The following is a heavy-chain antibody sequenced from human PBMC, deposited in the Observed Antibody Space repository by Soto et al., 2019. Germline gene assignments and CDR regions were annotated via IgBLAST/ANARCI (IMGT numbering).Heavy chain of an antibody. J-gene: IGHJ4*02. Sequence: EVQLVESGGGLVQPGGSLRLSCAASGFTFSDHYMDWVRQAPGKGLEWVGRTRNKANSYTTEYAASVKGRFTISRDESKNSLYLLMNSLKTEDTAVYYCARVSGSYYFDYWGQGTLVTVSS. D-gene: IGHD1-26*01. V-gene: IGHV3-72*01. CDR3: ARVSGSYYFDY. CDR1: GFTFSDHY. CDR2: TRNKANSYTT.